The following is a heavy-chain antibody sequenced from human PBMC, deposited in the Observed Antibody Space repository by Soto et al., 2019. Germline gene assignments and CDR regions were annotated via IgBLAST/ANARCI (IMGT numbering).Heavy chain of an antibody. Sequence: QMQLVQSGPEVKKPGTSVKVSCKASGFTFTSSAVQWVRQARGQRLEWIGWIVVGSGNTNYAQKFRERVTITRDMSTSTAYMELSSLRSEDTAVYYCAARSGSYGGDWYFDLWGRGTLVTVSS. CDR1: GFTFTSSA. J-gene: IGHJ2*01. CDR3: AARSGSYGGDWYFDL. CDR2: IVVGSGNT. D-gene: IGHD1-26*01. V-gene: IGHV1-58*01.